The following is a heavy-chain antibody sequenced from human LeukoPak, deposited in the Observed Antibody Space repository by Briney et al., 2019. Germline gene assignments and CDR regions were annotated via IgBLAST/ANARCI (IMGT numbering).Heavy chain of an antibody. D-gene: IGHD3-16*01. J-gene: IGHJ5*02. CDR3: ASIGGEKYNWFDP. CDR2: ISSSSSTI. Sequence: GGSLRLSCAASGFTFSSYSMNWVRQAPGKGLEWVSYISSSSSTIYYADSVKGRFTISRDNAKNSLYLQMNSLRAEDTAVYYCASIGGEKYNWFDPWGQGTLVTVSS. CDR1: GFTFSSYS. V-gene: IGHV3-48*04.